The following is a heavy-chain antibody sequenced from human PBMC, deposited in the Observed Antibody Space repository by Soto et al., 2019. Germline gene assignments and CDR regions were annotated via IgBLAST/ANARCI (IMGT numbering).Heavy chain of an antibody. V-gene: IGHV1-18*04. D-gene: IGHD3-3*01. CDR1: GYTFTSYG. Sequence: VSVKVSCKASGYTFTSYGISWVRQAPGQGLEWMGWISTYSGNTDYAQKFQGRITMTTDTSTDTVYMELRSLRSDDTAVYFCARNLFGVIIMGDYWGQGTLVTVSS. J-gene: IGHJ4*02. CDR3: ARNLFGVIIMGDY. CDR2: ISTYSGNT.